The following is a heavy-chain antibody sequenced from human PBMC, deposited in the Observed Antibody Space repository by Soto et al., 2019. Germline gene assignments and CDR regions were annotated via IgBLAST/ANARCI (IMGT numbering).Heavy chain of an antibody. CDR3: GRLFDSGHGPFDY. Sequence: GGSLNLSCAAPGLTLSSYGMTWVGQAPGKGLEWVAVISNDGSNKYYADSVKGRFTISRDNSKNTLYLQMNTLRAEDTAVYYCGRLFDSGHGPFDYWGQGTLVTVSS. D-gene: IGHD3-10*01. CDR1: GLTLSSYG. V-gene: IGHV3-30*03. CDR2: ISNDGSNK. J-gene: IGHJ4*02.